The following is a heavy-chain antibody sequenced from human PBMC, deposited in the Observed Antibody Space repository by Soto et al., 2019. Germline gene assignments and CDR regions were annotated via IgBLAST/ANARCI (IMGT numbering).Heavy chain of an antibody. V-gene: IGHV1-69*01. J-gene: IGHJ5*02. CDR1: GVTFSSFA. CDR3: ARSTGSGFRPGTHRFNWFDP. Sequence: QVQLVQSGAEVKQPGASVKVSCKASGVTFSSFAISWVRQAPGQGLEWMGGIIPIFRTPNYARNFQGRVTITADESTSSACMELSRLRSEDTAVYYCARSTGSGFRPGTHRFNWFDPWGQGTLVTVSP. D-gene: IGHD5-12*01. CDR2: IIPIFRTP.